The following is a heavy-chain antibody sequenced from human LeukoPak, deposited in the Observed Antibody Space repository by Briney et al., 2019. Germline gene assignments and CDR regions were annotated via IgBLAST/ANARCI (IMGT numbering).Heavy chain of an antibody. J-gene: IGHJ4*02. Sequence: ASVKVSCKASGYTFTSYYMHWARQAPGQGLEWMGIINPSGGSTSYAQKFQGRVTMTRDTSTSTVYMELSSLRSEDTAVYYCARSPSNGDYVDYWGQGTLVTVSS. D-gene: IGHD4-17*01. CDR1: GYTFTSYY. V-gene: IGHV1-46*01. CDR3: ARSPSNGDYVDY. CDR2: INPSGGST.